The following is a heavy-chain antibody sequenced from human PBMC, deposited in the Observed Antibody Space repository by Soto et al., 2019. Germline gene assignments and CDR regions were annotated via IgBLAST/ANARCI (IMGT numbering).Heavy chain of an antibody. Sequence: PSETLSLTCTVSGGSISRYYWSWIRQPPGKGLEWIGYIYYSGSTNYNPSLKSRVTISVDTSKNQFSLKLSSVTAADTAVYYCARDRIQLWLGQVYHYYGMDGWGQGTTVTVSS. CDR1: GGSISRYY. J-gene: IGHJ6*02. V-gene: IGHV4-59*01. CDR3: ARDRIQLWLGQVYHYYGMDG. D-gene: IGHD5-18*01. CDR2: IYYSGST.